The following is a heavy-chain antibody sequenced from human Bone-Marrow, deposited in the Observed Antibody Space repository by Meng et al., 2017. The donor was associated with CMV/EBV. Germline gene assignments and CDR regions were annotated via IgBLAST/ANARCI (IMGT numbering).Heavy chain of an antibody. V-gene: IGHV1-2*02. Sequence: ASVKVSCKASGYTFTGYYMHWVRQAPGQGLEWMGWINPNSGGTNYAQKFQGRVTMTRDTSISTAYMELSSLRSEDTAVYYCARTLRPRYSSSWYSVGYYYGMDVWGQGTTVTVSS. CDR1: GYTFTGYY. D-gene: IGHD6-13*01. CDR2: INPNSGGT. CDR3: ARTLRPRYSSSWYSVGYYYGMDV. J-gene: IGHJ6*02.